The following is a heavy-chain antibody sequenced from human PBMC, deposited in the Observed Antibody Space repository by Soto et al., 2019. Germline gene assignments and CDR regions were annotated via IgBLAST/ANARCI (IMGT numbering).Heavy chain of an antibody. CDR3: TSPPYRYCSGGSCYPAY. V-gene: IGHV3-49*03. CDR2: IRSKAYGGTT. J-gene: IGHJ4*02. Sequence: EVQLVESGGGWVQPGRSLRLSCTASGFTFGDYAMSWFRQAPGKGLEWVGFIRSKAYGGTTEYAASVKGRFTISRDDSKSIAYLQMNSLKTEDTAVYYCTSPPYRYCSGGSCYPAYWGQGTLVTVSS. CDR1: GFTFGDYA. D-gene: IGHD2-15*01.